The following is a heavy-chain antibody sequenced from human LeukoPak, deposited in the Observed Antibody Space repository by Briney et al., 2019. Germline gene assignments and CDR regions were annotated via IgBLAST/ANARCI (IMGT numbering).Heavy chain of an antibody. CDR2: INHNGNVN. J-gene: IGHJ6*02. CDR3: ARGGGLDV. Sequence: GGSLRLSCEGSAFIFSGHWMNWARQAPGKGLEWVASINHNGNVNYYVDSVKGRFTISRDNAKNSLYLQMSNLRAEDTAVYFCARGGGLDVWGQGATVTVSS. CDR1: AFIFSGHW. V-gene: IGHV3-7*03. D-gene: IGHD3-16*01.